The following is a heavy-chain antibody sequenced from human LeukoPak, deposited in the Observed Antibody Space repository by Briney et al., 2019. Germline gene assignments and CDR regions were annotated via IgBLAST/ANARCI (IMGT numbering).Heavy chain of an antibody. Sequence: RASVKVSCKVSGYTLTELSMHWVRQAPGKGLEWMGGFDPEDGETIYAQKFQGRVTMTEDTSTDTAYMELSSLRSEDTAVYYCATDIFTPLALVGATGATFRYWGQGTLVTVSS. D-gene: IGHD1-26*01. CDR1: GYTLTELS. V-gene: IGHV1-24*01. CDR3: ATDIFTPLALVGATGATFRY. CDR2: FDPEDGET. J-gene: IGHJ4*02.